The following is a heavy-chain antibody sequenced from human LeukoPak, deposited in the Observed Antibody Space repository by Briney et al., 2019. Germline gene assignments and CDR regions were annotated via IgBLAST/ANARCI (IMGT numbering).Heavy chain of an antibody. CDR3: ARANFLSCSSTSCLFDY. CDR1: EYIFTDYY. V-gene: IGHV1-2*02. Sequence: ASVKVSCKASEYIFTDYYLHWVRQAPGQGVEWMGWINPVSGSTEYVQKFQGRVTMTRDTSISTAYMELSRLRSDDTAVYYCARANFLSCSSTSCLFDYWGQGTLVTVSS. CDR2: INPVSGST. J-gene: IGHJ4*02. D-gene: IGHD2-2*01.